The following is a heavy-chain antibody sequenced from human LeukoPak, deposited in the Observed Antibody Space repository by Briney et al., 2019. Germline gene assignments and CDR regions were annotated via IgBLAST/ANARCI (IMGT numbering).Heavy chain of an antibody. V-gene: IGHV3-23*01. J-gene: IGHJ4*02. D-gene: IGHD3-10*01. CDR3: ARELFDFDY. CDR2: ITGSGGST. CDR1: AFTFSSYA. Sequence: GGSLRLSCAASAFTFSSYAMTWVRQAPGKGQEWVSEITGSGGSTYYADSVKGRFTISRDNSRNTLYLQMNSLRAEDTAVYYCARELFDFDYWGQGTLVTVSS.